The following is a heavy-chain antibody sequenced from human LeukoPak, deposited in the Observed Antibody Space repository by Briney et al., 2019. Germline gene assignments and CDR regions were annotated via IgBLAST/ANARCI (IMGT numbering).Heavy chain of an antibody. CDR2: ISGSSGST. D-gene: IGHD6-19*01. CDR1: GFTFSSYA. J-gene: IGHJ4*02. Sequence: GGSLRLSCAASGFTFSSYAMSWVRQAPGKGLEWVSGISGSSGSTYYADSVKGRFTISRDNSKNTLYLQMNSLRAEDTAVYYCAKVSSSGWYGDFDYWGQGTLVTVSS. CDR3: AKVSSSGWYGDFDY. V-gene: IGHV3-23*01.